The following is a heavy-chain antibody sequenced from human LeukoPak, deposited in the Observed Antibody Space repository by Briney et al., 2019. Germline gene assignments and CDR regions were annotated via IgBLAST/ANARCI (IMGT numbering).Heavy chain of an antibody. J-gene: IGHJ2*01. V-gene: IGHV4-39*02. Sequence: SETLSLTCTVSGGSISSSSYYWGWIRQPPGKGLEWIGGIYYSGSTYYNPSLKSRVTVSVDTSKNHFSLKLSSVTAADTAVYYCARRVASSYWYFDLWGRGTLVTVSS. CDR3: ARRVASSYWYFDL. CDR2: IYYSGST. CDR1: GGSISSSSYY.